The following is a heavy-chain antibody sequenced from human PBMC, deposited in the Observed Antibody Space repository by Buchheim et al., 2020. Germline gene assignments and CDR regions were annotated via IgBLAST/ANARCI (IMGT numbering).Heavy chain of an antibody. Sequence: QLQLQESGSGLVKPSQTLSLTCVVSGASITSGDYSWNWIRQPPGKGLEWIAYIYYNGSTLYNPSLRSRVTTSLYGSKTQFSLKLSSVTTADKAVYYCARETTEGGWFDPWGQGTL. CDR2: IYYNGST. D-gene: IGHD1-7*01. J-gene: IGHJ5*02. CDR3: ARETTEGGWFDP. V-gene: IGHV4-30-2*01. CDR1: GASITSGDYS.